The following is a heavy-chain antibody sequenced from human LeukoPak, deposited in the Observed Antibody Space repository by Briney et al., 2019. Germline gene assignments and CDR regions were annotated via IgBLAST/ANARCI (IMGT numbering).Heavy chain of an antibody. Sequence: GGSLRLSCAASGFPFSGYGMNWVRQAPGKGLEWVAFIRFDGSNKYYADSVKGRFTISRDNSKNTLYLQMNSLRTEDTAVYYCAKSVPTIAVAVSTRQWGQGTLVTVSS. CDR1: GFPFSGYG. CDR2: IRFDGSNK. CDR3: AKSVPTIAVAVSTRQ. V-gene: IGHV3-30*02. J-gene: IGHJ4*02. D-gene: IGHD6-19*01.